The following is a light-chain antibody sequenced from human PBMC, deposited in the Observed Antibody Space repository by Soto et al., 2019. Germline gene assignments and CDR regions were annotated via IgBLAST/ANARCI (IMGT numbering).Light chain of an antibody. CDR1: QGVSAS. V-gene: IGKV1D-12*01. CDR3: QQTDTYPYT. Sequence: DIQMTQSPSSVSASVGDRVTITCRASQGVSASLAWYQQKAGRAPKLPIYAAATLQTGVPSRFSGSYSGTDFTLTVTSLQPEDAATYYCQQTDTYPYTFGQGTNLEIK. CDR2: AAA. J-gene: IGKJ2*01.